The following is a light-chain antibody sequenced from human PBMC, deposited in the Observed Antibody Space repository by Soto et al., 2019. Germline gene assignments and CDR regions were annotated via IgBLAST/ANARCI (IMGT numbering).Light chain of an antibody. V-gene: IGKV2D-29*02. CDR3: MQSTQLPPT. Sequence: DILITHTPLSLSVAPGQPASISCKCSQSLLHITGETFLFWYLQKPGQSPQLLIYEVSTRVSGVPDRFSGSGSGTDFTLEISRVETDDVGIYYCMQSTQLPPTFGQGTRLEIK. J-gene: IGKJ5*01. CDR2: EVS. CDR1: QSLLHITGETF.